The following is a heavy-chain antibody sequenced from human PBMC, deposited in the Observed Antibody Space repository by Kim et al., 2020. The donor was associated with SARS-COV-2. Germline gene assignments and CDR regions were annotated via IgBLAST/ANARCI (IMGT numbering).Heavy chain of an antibody. CDR2: GNT. D-gene: IGHD3-16*01. CDR3: ARDSRVGDY. J-gene: IGHJ4*02. Sequence: GNTNYAQKLQGRVTMTTDTSTSTAYMELRSLRSDDTAVYYCARDSRVGDYWGQGTLVTVSS. V-gene: IGHV1-18*01.